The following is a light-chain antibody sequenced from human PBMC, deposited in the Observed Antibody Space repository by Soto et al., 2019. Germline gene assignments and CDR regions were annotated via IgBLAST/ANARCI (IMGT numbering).Light chain of an antibody. Sequence: SYELTQPPSVSVAPGKTARITCGGNNIGSKSVHWYQQKPGQAPVLVIYYDSDRPSGIPERFSGSNSGNTATLTISRVEAGDEVDYYCQVWDSSSDHPVFGTGTKVTVL. V-gene: IGLV3-21*04. CDR2: YDS. J-gene: IGLJ1*01. CDR3: QVWDSSSDHPV. CDR1: NIGSKS.